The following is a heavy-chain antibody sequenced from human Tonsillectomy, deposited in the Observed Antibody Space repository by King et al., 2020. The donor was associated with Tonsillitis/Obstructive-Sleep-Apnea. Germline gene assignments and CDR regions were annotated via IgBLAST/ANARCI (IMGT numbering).Heavy chain of an antibody. Sequence: VQLQESGPGLVKPSETLSLTCTVSGGSINSYSWSWVRQPPGKGLEWIGYIYYTGSTNYNPSLKSRVTISVDTSKNQFSLKLSSVTAADTAVYYCAKHDYSNYSWFDPWGQGTLLTVSS. CDR3: AKHDYSNYSWFDP. J-gene: IGHJ5*02. CDR1: GGSINSYS. D-gene: IGHD4-11*01. V-gene: IGHV4-59*08. CDR2: IYYTGST.